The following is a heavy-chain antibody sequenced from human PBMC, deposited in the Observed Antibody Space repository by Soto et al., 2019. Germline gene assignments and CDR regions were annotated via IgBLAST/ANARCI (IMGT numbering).Heavy chain of an antibody. Sequence: ASVKVSCKASGYTFTTYALHWVRQAPGQRLEWMGWMNPNSGNTGYAQKFQGRVTMTRNTSISTAYMELSSLRSEDTAVYYCARGGYSSGWYWFDPWGQGTLVTVSS. CDR1: GYTFTTYA. V-gene: IGHV1-8*01. CDR2: MNPNSGNT. D-gene: IGHD6-19*01. J-gene: IGHJ5*02. CDR3: ARGGYSSGWYWFDP.